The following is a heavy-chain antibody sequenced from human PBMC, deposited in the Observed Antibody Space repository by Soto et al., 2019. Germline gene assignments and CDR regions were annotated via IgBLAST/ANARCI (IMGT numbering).Heavy chain of an antibody. J-gene: IGHJ3*02. CDR1: GYTFSSYG. CDR3: ASYYHCSGGRCSDAFDI. CDR2: VSTFNVYT. V-gene: IGHV1-18*01. D-gene: IGHD2-15*01. Sequence: GASVKVSCKASGYTFSSYGISWVRQAPGQGLEWMGWVSTFNVYTKYAQKLQGRVTMTTDTATNTAYMELRSLRSDDTAQYYCASYYHCSGGRCSDAFDIWCQGTMVTVSS.